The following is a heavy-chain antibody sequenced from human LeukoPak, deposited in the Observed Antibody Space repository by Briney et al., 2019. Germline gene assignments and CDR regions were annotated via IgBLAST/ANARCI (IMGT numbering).Heavy chain of an antibody. D-gene: IGHD2-15*01. J-gene: IGHJ6*02. CDR1: GFTFSSYS. CDR3: ARIGYCSGGSCYPSYYYYGMDV. V-gene: IGHV3-21*01. Sequence: PGGSLRLSCAASGFTFSSYSMNWVRQAPGKGLEWVSSISSSSSYIYYADSVKGRFPISRDNAKNSLYLQMNSLRAEDTAVYYCARIGYCSGGSCYPSYYYYGMDVWGQGTTVTVSS. CDR2: ISSSSSYI.